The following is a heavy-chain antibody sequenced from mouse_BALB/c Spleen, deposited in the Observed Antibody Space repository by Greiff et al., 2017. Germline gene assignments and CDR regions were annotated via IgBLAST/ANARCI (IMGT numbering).Heavy chain of an antibody. D-gene: IGHD2-2*01. CDR3: ARTGGYDGAWFAY. CDR1: GYTFTSYD. J-gene: IGHJ3*01. Sequence: VQRVESGPELVKPGALVKISCKASGYTFTSYDINWVKQRPGQGLEWIGWIYPGDGSTKYNEKFKGKATLTADKSSSTAYMQLSSLTSENSAVYFCARTGGYDGAWFAYWGQGTLVTVSA. V-gene: IGHV1S56*01. CDR2: IYPGDGST.